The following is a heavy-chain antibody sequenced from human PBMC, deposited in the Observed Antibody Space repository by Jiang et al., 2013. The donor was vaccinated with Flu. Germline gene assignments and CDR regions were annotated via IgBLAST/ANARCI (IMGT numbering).Heavy chain of an antibody. Sequence: GAEVKKPGASVKVSCKASGYTFTTYGITWVRQAPGQGLEWMGWINGYNGKTKYIEKFQGRVTLTTDTSTSTAHMELRSLRSDGTAVYYCARDLAYYDSSGLLYWGQGTLVTVST. CDR1: GYTFTTYG. V-gene: IGHV1-18*01. D-gene: IGHD3-22*01. CDR2: INGYNGKT. CDR3: ARDLAYYDSSGLLY. J-gene: IGHJ4*02.